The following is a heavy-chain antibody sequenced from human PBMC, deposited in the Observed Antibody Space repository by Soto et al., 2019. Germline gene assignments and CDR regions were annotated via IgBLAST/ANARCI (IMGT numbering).Heavy chain of an antibody. CDR2: VYSGGST. CDR3: AKGYDYIWGSYRYTDAFDI. Sequence: PGGSLRLSCAASGFTVTTNYMSWVRQPPGKGLEWVSVVYSGGSTYYADSVKGRFTISRDNSKNTLYLQMNSLRAEDTAVYYCAKGYDYIWGSYRYTDAFDIWGQGTMVTVSS. D-gene: IGHD3-16*02. CDR1: GFTVTTNY. V-gene: IGHV3-53*01. J-gene: IGHJ3*02.